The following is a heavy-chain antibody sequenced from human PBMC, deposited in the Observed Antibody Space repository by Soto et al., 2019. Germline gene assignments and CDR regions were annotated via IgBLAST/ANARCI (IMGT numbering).Heavy chain of an antibody. J-gene: IGHJ4*02. CDR3: AKDFGRLLAATPDS. V-gene: IGHV3-30*18. D-gene: IGHD2-15*01. CDR2: ISYDGGSK. CDR1: GFTFTTYG. Sequence: QVPLVESGGGVVQPGRSLRLSCAASGFTFTTYGMHWVRQAPGKGLEWVAFISYDGGSKYHSDSVRGRFTISRDTSKNTLYLQMNSLRPEDTAVYYCAKDFGRLLAATPDSWGQGTLVTVSS.